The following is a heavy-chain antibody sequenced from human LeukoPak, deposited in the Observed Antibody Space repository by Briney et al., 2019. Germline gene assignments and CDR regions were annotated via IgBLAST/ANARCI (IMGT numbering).Heavy chain of an antibody. CDR2: INHSGST. CDR3: AREQQLVPSYYMDV. D-gene: IGHD6-13*01. CDR1: GGSISSGSYY. V-gene: IGHV4-39*07. J-gene: IGHJ6*03. Sequence: PSETLSLTCTVSGGSISSGSYYWSWIRQPPGKGLEWIGEINHSGSTNYNPSLKSRVTISVDTSKNQFSLKLSSVTAADTAVYYCAREQQLVPSYYMDVWGKGTTVTVSS.